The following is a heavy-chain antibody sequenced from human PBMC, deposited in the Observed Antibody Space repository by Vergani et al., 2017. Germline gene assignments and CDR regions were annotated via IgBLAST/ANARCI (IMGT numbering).Heavy chain of an antibody. Sequence: EVQLLESGGSLKQPGGSVSLSCAASGFTFSTYAMHWVRQAPGKGLEWVSALTEGGGSTYDADSFKGRFIISRDNSRDTLYLQMNSLRPEDTATDYCVKEAGSYENVFDSGGQETLVTVAS. V-gene: IGHV3-23*01. J-gene: IGHJ4*02. CDR3: VKEAGSYENVFDS. D-gene: IGHD1-26*01. CDR2: LTEGGGST. CDR1: GFTFSTYA.